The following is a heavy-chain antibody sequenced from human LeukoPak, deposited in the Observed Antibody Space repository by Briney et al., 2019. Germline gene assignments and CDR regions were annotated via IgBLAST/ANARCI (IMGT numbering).Heavy chain of an antibody. D-gene: IGHD6-13*01. J-gene: IGHJ3*02. CDR1: GGSISPFY. CDR3: ARPYSSNWYDAFHI. Sequence: SETLSLTCTVSGGSISPFYWNWIRQPPGKGLEWIGYIYYTGGTSYSPSLNSRATISVDTSKNQFSLKLSSVTAADTAVYYCARPYSSNWYDAFHIWGQGTMVTVSS. V-gene: IGHV4-59*01. CDR2: IYYTGGT.